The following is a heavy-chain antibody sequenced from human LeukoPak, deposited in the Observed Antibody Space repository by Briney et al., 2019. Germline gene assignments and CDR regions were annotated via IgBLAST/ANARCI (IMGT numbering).Heavy chain of an antibody. CDR1: GGSFSGYY. CDR2: INHSGST. V-gene: IGHV4-34*01. CDR3: ARGLWSEDY. J-gene: IGHJ4*02. Sequence: PSETLSLTCAVYGGSFSGYYWSWIRQPPGKGLEWIGEINHSGSTNYNPSLKSRVTISVDTSKNQFSLKLSSVTAADTAVYYCARGLWSEDYWGQGTLVTVSS. D-gene: IGHD3-16*01.